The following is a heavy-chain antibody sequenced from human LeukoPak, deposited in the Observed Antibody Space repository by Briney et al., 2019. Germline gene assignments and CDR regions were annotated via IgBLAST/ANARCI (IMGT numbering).Heavy chain of an antibody. D-gene: IGHD1-26*01. Sequence: SETLSLTCAVSGGSISSSSYYWGWIRQPPGKGLEWIGSIYYSGSTYYNPSHKSRVTISVDTSKNQFSLKLSSVTAADTAVYYCANVIVGATETYYFDYWGQGTLVTVSS. CDR3: ANVIVGATETYYFDY. CDR2: IYYSGST. V-gene: IGHV4-39*01. J-gene: IGHJ4*02. CDR1: GGSISSSSYY.